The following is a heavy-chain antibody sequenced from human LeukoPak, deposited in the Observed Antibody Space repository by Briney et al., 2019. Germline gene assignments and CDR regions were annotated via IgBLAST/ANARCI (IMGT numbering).Heavy chain of an antibody. CDR1: GFTFSTYT. Sequence: GGSLRLSCAASGFTFSTYTMNWVRQAPGKGLEWVSYISPSSGTIYYADSVKGRYTISRDNAKNSLYLQMNSLRDEDTAVYYCVKELSPFDYWGQGTLVTVSS. D-gene: IGHD2-8*01. V-gene: IGHV3-48*02. CDR2: ISPSSGTI. CDR3: VKELSPFDY. J-gene: IGHJ4*02.